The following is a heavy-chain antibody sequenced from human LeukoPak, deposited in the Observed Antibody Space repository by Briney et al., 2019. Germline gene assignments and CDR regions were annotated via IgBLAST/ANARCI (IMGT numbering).Heavy chain of an antibody. CDR3: ARDAFTMVRGVNYYYYMDV. CDR1: GGTFSSYA. D-gene: IGHD3-10*01. Sequence: ASVKVSCKASGGTFSSYAISWVRQAPGQGLEWMGGIIPIFGTANYAQKFQGRVTITADESTSTAYMELSSLRSEDTAVYYCARDAFTMVRGVNYYYYMDVWGKGTTVTISS. J-gene: IGHJ6*03. CDR2: IIPIFGTA. V-gene: IGHV1-69*13.